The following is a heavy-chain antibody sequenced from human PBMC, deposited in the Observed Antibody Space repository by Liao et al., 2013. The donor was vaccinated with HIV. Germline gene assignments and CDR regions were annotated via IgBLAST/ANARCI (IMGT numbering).Heavy chain of an antibody. CDR1: GGSISASTHY. CDR3: ARAVSSGYYHDAFDF. CDR2: ISSTGGT. D-gene: IGHD3-22*01. J-gene: IGHJ3*01. V-gene: IGHV4-39*07. Sequence: QLQLQESGPGLVKPSETLSLTCTVTGGSISASTHYWGWIRQPPGKGLEWIGSISSTGGTYYNPSLKSRVSISVDRSKNQFSLKLNSVTAADTAVYYCARAVSSGYYHDAFDFWGQGTVVTVSS.